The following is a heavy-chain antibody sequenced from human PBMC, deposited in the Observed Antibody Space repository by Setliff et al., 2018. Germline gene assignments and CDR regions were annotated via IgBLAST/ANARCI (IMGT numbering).Heavy chain of an antibody. CDR3: ARRSYSSALYYFDY. Sequence: RGESLKISCKASGYSFTDYWIAWVRQMPGKGLEWMGIIYPSNSNIKYSPSFEAQITISVDKSINTAYLQLKSLRASDTAIYFCARRSYSSALYYFDYWGQGTLVTVSS. D-gene: IGHD6-19*01. V-gene: IGHV5-51*01. CDR1: GYSFTDYW. J-gene: IGHJ4*02. CDR2: IYPSNSNI.